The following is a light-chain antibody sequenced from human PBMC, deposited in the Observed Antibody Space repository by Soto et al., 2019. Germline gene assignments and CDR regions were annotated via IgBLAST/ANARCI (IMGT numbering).Light chain of an antibody. V-gene: IGKV3D-20*02. CDR3: HQSFTSTWT. CDR2: GAS. Sequence: EIVLTQSPSTPSLSPGERATLSCRASQTIGDIDLACYQQTPGQPRWLVIHGASIRATGIPDRFSGSGSGTDFTLTISSLQHEDFATYYCHQSFTSTWTFGQRTKVAIK. CDR1: QTIGDID. J-gene: IGKJ1*01.